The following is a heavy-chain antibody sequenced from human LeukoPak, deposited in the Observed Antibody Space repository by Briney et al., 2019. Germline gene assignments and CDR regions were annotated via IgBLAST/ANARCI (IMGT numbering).Heavy chain of an antibody. Sequence: GGSLRLSCAASGFTFNIAWMSWVRQAPGKGLEWVGRIKSKSDGGTRDYAAPVKGRFTISKDDSKNTLYLQMNSLKTEDTAVYYCTTVGGSYYERQYYFDSWGQGTLVTVSS. J-gene: IGHJ4*02. CDR3: TTVGGSYYERQYYFDS. CDR2: IKSKSDGGTR. CDR1: GFTFNIAW. D-gene: IGHD1-26*01. V-gene: IGHV3-15*01.